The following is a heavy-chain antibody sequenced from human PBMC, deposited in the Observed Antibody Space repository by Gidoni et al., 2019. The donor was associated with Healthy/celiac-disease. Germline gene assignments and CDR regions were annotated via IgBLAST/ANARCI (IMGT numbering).Heavy chain of an antibody. J-gene: IGHJ4*02. CDR3: TRENWYSSGWYLDYFDY. D-gene: IGHD6-19*01. Sequence: EVQLVESGGGLVQPGRSLRLSCTASGFTFGYYAMSWVRQAPGKGLEWVGFIRSKAYGGTTEYAASVKGRFTISRDDSKSIAYLQMNSLKTEDTAVYYCTRENWYSSGWYLDYFDYWGQGTLVTVSS. CDR2: IRSKAYGGTT. V-gene: IGHV3-49*04. CDR1: GFTFGYYA.